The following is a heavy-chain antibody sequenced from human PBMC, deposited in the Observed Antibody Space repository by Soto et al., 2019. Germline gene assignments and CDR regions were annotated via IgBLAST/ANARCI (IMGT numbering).Heavy chain of an antibody. CDR3: ARVRGPMYYYDSSGYYYFDY. J-gene: IGHJ4*02. CDR1: GFTFSSYS. D-gene: IGHD3-22*01. CDR2: ISSSSSTI. V-gene: IGHV3-48*02. Sequence: EVQLVESGGGLVQPGGSLRLSCAASGFTFSSYSMNWVRQAPGKGLEWVSYISSSSSTIYYADSVKGRFTISRDNAKNSLYLQTNSLRDEDTAVYYCARVRGPMYYYDSSGYYYFDYWGQGTLVTVSS.